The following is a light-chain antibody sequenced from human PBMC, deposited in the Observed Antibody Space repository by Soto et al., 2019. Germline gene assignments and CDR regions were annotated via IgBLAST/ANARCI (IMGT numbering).Light chain of an antibody. V-gene: IGKV3-15*01. J-gene: IGKJ1*01. CDR1: QTISSD. CDR2: SAS. Sequence: EILLTQSTGTLSLSPGERATLSCMASQTISSDYLACYQQKPGQAPRLLIYSASTRATGIPARFSGSGSGTEFTLTISSLQSEDFAAYYCQQYINWPPETFGQGTKVDIK. CDR3: QQYINWPPET.